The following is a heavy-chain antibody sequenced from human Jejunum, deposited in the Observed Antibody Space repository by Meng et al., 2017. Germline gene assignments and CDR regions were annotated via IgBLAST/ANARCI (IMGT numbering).Heavy chain of an antibody. CDR2: VWPSGAT. J-gene: IGHJ4*02. Sequence: QVQLQGSGPGLVKPSVTLSLTCTVSGVSTTAPFYWTWFRQAPGKGLEWIGEVWPSGATYYNPSLSSRITISIDTSNNQFSLEVAFLTAADTAVYYCARAIRERYFDSWGQGTLVTVSS. CDR3: ARAIRERYFDS. V-gene: IGHV4-4*02. D-gene: IGHD1-14*01. CDR1: GVSTTAPFY.